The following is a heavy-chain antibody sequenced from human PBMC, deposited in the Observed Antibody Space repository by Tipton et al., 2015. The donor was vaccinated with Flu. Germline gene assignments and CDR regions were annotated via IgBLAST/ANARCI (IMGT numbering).Heavy chain of an antibody. V-gene: IGHV4-59*05. Sequence: TLSLTCTVSGDSITNYYYNWIRQPPGKRLELIGSIYPSGTTYYNPSLKSRVTISADTSKSQFSLKLRSVTAADTAVYYCARLSYYDVDLKNFYFDYWGQGALVTVSS. D-gene: IGHD3-10*02. CDR2: IYPSGTT. J-gene: IGHJ4*02. CDR1: GDSITNYY. CDR3: ARLSYYDVDLKNFYFDY.